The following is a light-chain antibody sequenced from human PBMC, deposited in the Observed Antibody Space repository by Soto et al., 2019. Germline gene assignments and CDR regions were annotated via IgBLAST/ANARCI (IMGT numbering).Light chain of an antibody. V-gene: IGKV1-39*01. CDR1: QRLFSF. Sequence: DIQMTQSPSSLSASVGDSVTLTCRASQRLFSFLNWYQQAPGRAPKLLISTAYKLQSGVPSRFSGSESGTEFTLTISSLQPEDFGIYFCQQTYSAPFTFGPGTTVDVK. CDR3: QQTYSAPFT. CDR2: TAY. J-gene: IGKJ3*01.